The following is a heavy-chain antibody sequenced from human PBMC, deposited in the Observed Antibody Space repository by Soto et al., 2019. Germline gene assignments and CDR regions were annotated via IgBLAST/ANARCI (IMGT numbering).Heavy chain of an antibody. D-gene: IGHD2-8*01. CDR1: VFFIRAYA. V-gene: IGHV3-30*18. CDR2: TRFDGSTE. Sequence: LRLAGEGSVFFIRAYAMPWVRQAAGKALQWVAVTRFDGSTEYSADSERGRFTVSRDISRNTFILQLTNLRPDDTALYYCAKDLSSNGLGCGHWGQGALVTVSS. CDR3: AKDLSSNGLGCGH. J-gene: IGHJ4*02.